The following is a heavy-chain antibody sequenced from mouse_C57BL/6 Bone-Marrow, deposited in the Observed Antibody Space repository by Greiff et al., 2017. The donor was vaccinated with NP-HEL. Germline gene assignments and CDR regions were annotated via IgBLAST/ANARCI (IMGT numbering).Heavy chain of an antibody. CDR3: ARGGTTEVQYFDV. J-gene: IGHJ1*03. CDR2: IDPNSGGT. D-gene: IGHD1-1*01. CDR1: GYTFTSYW. V-gene: IGHV1-72*01. Sequence: QVQLKQPGAELVKPGASVKLSCKASGYTFTSYWMHWVKQRPGRGLEWIGRIDPNSGGTKYNEKFKSKATLTVDKPSSTAYMQLSSLTSEDSAVYYCARGGTTEVQYFDVWGTGTTVTVAS.